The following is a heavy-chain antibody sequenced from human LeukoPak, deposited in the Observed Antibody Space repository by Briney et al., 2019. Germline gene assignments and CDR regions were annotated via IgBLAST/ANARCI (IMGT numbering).Heavy chain of an antibody. J-gene: IGHJ4*02. D-gene: IGHD3-22*01. Sequence: SVKVSCKASGGTFSSYAISWVRQAPGQGLEWMGGIIPIFGTANYAQKFQGRVTITADESTSTAYMELSSLRSEDTAVYYCAKDSQEYDSSGYYSPFGYWGQGTLVTVSS. CDR1: GGTFSSYA. CDR2: IIPIFGTA. V-gene: IGHV1-69*13. CDR3: AKDSQEYDSSGYYSPFGY.